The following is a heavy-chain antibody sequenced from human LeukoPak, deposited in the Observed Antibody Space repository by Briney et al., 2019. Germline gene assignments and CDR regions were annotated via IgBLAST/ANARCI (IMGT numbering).Heavy chain of an antibody. J-gene: IGHJ4*02. D-gene: IGHD3-22*01. CDR2: ISGSGGST. CDR3: AKGDSSGYRQFDY. V-gene: IGHV3-23*01. CDR1: GFTFSSYA. Sequence: SGGSLRLSCAASGFTFSSYAMSWVRQAPGKGLEWVSAISGSGGSTYYADSVKGRFTISRDNSKNTLYLQMNSLRAEDTAVYYCAKGDSSGYRQFDYWGQGTLVTVSS.